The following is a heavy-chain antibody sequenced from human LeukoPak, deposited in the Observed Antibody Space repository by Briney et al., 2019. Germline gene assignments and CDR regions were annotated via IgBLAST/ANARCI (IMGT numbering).Heavy chain of an antibody. CDR3: ARLEIAVADFDY. CDR2: VYYSGST. CDR1: GGSISSSSYS. D-gene: IGHD6-19*01. Sequence: SETLSLTCTVSGGSISSSSYSWGWIRQPPRKGLEWIGSVYYSGSTFYNPSLKSRVIISVDTSNNQFSLRLSSVTAADTAVYYCARLEIAVADFDYWGQGTLVTVSS. J-gene: IGHJ4*02. V-gene: IGHV4-39*01.